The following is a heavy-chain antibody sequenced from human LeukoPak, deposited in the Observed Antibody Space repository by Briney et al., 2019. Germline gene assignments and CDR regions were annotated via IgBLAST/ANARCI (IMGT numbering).Heavy chain of an antibody. Sequence: PSETLSLTCTVSGGSISSYYWSWIRQPPGKGLEWIGYIYYSGSTNYNPSLKSRATISVDTSKNQFSLKLSSVTAADTAVYYCARDQGWRIAAAGTSPYYYYGMDVWGQGTTVTVSS. CDR2: IYYSGST. J-gene: IGHJ6*02. CDR3: ARDQGWRIAAAGTSPYYYYGMDV. V-gene: IGHV4-59*01. D-gene: IGHD6-13*01. CDR1: GGSISSYY.